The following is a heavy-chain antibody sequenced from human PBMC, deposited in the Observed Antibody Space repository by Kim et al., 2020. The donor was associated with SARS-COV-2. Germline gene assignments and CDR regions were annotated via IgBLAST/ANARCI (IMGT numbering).Heavy chain of an antibody. J-gene: IGHJ6*02. D-gene: IGHD5-18*01. V-gene: IGHV3-74*01. Sequence: GGSLRLSCAASGFTFSSYWMHWVRQASGKGLVWVSRTNTDGSSTSYADSVKGRFTISRDNAKNTLYLQMNSLRAEDTAVYYCAIVPWIHSHYGMDGWGQG. CDR3: AIVPWIHSHYGMDG. CDR1: GFTFSSYW. CDR2: TNTDGSST.